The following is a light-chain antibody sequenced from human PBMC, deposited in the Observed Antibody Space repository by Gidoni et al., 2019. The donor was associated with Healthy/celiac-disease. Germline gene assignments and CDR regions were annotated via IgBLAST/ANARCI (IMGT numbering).Light chain of an antibody. CDR1: SGYSNYK. CDR2: VGTGGIVG. CDR3: GADHGGSPV. V-gene: IGLV9-49*01. J-gene: IGLJ3*02. Sequence: QPVLTQPPSASASLGASVTLTCTLSSGYSNYKVDWYQQRPGKGPRFVMRVGTGGIVGSKGDGIPDRFSVLGSGLNRYLTIKNIQEEDESDYHCGADHGGSPVFGGGTKLTVL.